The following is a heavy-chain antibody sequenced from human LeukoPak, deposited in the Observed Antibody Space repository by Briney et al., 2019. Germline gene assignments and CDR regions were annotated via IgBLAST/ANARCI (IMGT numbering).Heavy chain of an antibody. D-gene: IGHD3-10*02. V-gene: IGHV4-59*08. CDR2: IYYSGST. CDR3: ARSPKFGTNWFDP. Sequence: SETLSLTCTVSGGSISSYYWSWIRQPPGKGVEWIGYIYYSGSTNYNPSLKSRVTISVDTSKNQFSLKLSSVTAADTAVYYCARSPKFGTNWFDPWGQGTLVTVSS. CDR1: GGSISSYY. J-gene: IGHJ5*02.